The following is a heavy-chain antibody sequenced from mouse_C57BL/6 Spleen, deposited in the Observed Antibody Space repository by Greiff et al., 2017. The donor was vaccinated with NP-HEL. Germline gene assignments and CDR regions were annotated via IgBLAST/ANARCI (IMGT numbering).Heavy chain of an antibody. CDR3: ARGDEAY. Sequence: QVQLQQPGAELVRPGTSVKLSCKASGYTFTSYWMHWVKQRPGQGLEWIGVIDPSDSYTNYNQKFKGKATLTVDTSSSTAYMQLSSLTSEDSAVYYCARGDEAYWGQGTLVTV. CDR1: GYTFTSYW. V-gene: IGHV1-59*01. J-gene: IGHJ3*01. CDR2: IDPSDSYT.